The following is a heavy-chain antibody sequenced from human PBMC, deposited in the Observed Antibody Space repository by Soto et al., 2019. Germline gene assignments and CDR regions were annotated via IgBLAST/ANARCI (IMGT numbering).Heavy chain of an antibody. V-gene: IGHV4-34*01. CDR2: SNHVGST. J-gene: IGHJ4*02. CDR3: ARVLIAGVTPD. D-gene: IGHD5-18*01. Sequence: QVQLQQWGAGLLKPSETLSLTCAVYGGSFSGFYWSWIRQPPGKGLEWIGESNHVGSTNYNPSLKSRVTLSVDPSKNQFSRRLTSVTAADTAVDCGARVLIAGVTPDWGQGTLVIVSS. CDR1: GGSFSGFY.